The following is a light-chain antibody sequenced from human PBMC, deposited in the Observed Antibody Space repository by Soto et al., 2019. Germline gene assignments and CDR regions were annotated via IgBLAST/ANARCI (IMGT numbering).Light chain of an antibody. J-gene: IGLJ2*01. CDR2: EVS. CDR1: SSDVGGYNY. CDR3: ISYAGSNIV. V-gene: IGLV2-8*01. Sequence: QSVLTQPPSASGSPGQSVTISCTGTSSDVGGYNYVSWYQQHAGKAPKLMIYEVSKRPSAVPDRFSGSKSGNTASLTVSGLQAEDEADYSCISYAGSNIVFGGSTKVTGL.